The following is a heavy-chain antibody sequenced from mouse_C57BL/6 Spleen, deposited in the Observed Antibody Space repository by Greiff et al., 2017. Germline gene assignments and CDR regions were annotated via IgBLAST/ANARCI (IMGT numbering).Heavy chain of an antibody. J-gene: IGHJ1*03. CDR2: IYPGSGST. V-gene: IGHV1-55*01. Sequence: QVQLQQPGAELVKPGASVKMSCKASGYTFTSYWITWVKQRPGQGLEWIGDIYPGSGSTNYNEKFKSKATLTVDTSSSTAYMQLSSLTSEDSAVYYCARGRITTVVEGWYFDVWGTGTTVTVSS. CDR3: ARGRITTVVEGWYFDV. CDR1: GYTFTSYW. D-gene: IGHD1-1*01.